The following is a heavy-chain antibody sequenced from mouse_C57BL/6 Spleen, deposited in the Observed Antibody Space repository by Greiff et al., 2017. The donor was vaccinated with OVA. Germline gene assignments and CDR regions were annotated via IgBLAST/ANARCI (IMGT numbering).Heavy chain of an antibody. J-gene: IGHJ4*01. CDR2: IYPGDGDT. Sequence: VQRVESGAELVKPGASVKISCKASGYAFSSYWMNWVKQRPGKGLEWIGQIYPGDGDTNYNGKFKGKATLTADKSSSTAYMQLSSLTSEDSAVYFCADGSSFAMDYWGQGTSVTVSS. D-gene: IGHD1-1*01. CDR1: GYAFSSYW. CDR3: ADGSSFAMDY. V-gene: IGHV1-80*01.